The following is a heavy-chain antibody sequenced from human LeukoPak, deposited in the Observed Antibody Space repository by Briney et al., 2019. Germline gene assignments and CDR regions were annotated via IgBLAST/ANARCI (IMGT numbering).Heavy chain of an antibody. V-gene: IGHV4-34*01. CDR1: GVSFSGYY. Sequence: SETLSLTCAVYGVSFSGYYWSWIRQPPGKGLEWIGEINHSGSTNYNPSLKSRVTISVDTSKNQFSLKLSSVTAADTAVYYCARDRVGRAVAVAGTSNWFDPWGQGTLVTVSS. J-gene: IGHJ5*02. D-gene: IGHD6-19*01. CDR3: ARDRVGRAVAVAGTSNWFDP. CDR2: INHSGST.